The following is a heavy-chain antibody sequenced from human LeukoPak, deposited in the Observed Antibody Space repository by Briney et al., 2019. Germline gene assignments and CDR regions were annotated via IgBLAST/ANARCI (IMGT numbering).Heavy chain of an antibody. Sequence: GGSLRLSCAASGLTFSTFWMSWVRQAPGKGLEWVANIKLDGTEKYYVDSVKGRFTISRDNAKNSLFLQMNSLRAEDTAVYYCAKKRRDGNTYDYFDYWGQGTLVTVSS. CDR1: GLTFSTFW. J-gene: IGHJ4*02. CDR3: AKKRRDGNTYDYFDY. V-gene: IGHV3-7*05. CDR2: IKLDGTEK. D-gene: IGHD5-24*01.